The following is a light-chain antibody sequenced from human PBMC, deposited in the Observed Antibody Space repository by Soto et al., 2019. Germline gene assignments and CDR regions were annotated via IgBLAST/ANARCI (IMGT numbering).Light chain of an antibody. CDR3: QQRSNWPPVT. J-gene: IGKJ4*01. CDR1: QSVSSY. Sequence: EIVLTQSPATLSLSPGERATLSCRASQSVSSYLAWYQQKPGQAPRLLIYDASNRAAGIPARFSGSGSGTDFTLTIRSLEPEDFALYYCQQRSNWPPVTFGGGTKVDIK. CDR2: DAS. V-gene: IGKV3-11*01.